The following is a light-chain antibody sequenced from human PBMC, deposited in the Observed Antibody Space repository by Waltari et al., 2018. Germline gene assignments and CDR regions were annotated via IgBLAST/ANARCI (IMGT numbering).Light chain of an antibody. CDR3: QQYANSPRT. J-gene: IGKJ1*01. V-gene: IGKV3-20*01. CDR1: HSFSSNN. Sequence: EIVLTQSPGTLSLSPGDRATLSCRASHSFSSNNLAWYQQKPGQAPRLLIYAASSRATGITDRFSGSGSGTDFNLTISRVEPEDFAVYYCQQYANSPRTFGQGTKVEIK. CDR2: AAS.